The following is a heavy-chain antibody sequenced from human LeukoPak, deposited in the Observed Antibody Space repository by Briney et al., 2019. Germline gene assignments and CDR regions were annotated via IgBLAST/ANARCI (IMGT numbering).Heavy chain of an antibody. CDR3: ARVDSSSSGIDY. Sequence: GGSLRLSCAASGFTFSSYGMHWVRQAPGKGLEWVAVIWYDGSNKYYADSVKGRFTISRDNSKNTLYLQMNSLRAEDTAVYYCARVDSSSSGIDYWGQGTLVTVSS. CDR2: IWYDGSNK. CDR1: GFTFSSYG. D-gene: IGHD6-6*01. J-gene: IGHJ4*02. V-gene: IGHV3-33*01.